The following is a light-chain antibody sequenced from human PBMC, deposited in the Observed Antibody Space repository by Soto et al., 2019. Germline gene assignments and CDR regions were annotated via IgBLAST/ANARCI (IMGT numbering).Light chain of an antibody. CDR2: AVS. Sequence: DIQLTQSPSSLSSSVGDRVTISCRASQGIANYLAWYQQKPGKVPELLIYAVSRLHSGIPARFSGSGSGTDFTLTISSLQPEDVASYYCKKYSDEPCTFGHGNKVESK. CDR1: QGIANY. J-gene: IGKJ1*01. CDR3: KKYSDEPCT. V-gene: IGKV1-27*01.